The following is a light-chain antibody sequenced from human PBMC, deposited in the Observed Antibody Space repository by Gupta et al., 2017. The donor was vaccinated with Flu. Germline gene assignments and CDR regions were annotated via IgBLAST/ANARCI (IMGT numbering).Light chain of an antibody. CDR2: GNN. CDR3: QYYDNMSDSRV. V-gene: IGLV1-40*01. CDR1: SSNIGAYYD. Sequence: QSVLTQSPSVSGAPGQRVTISCTGSSSNIGAYYDVHWYQQLPGTAPKLLIYGNNNRPSGVPDRFSGSRSGNSASLAIKGLQAEDEGEYYCQYYDNMSDSRVFGGGTKVTVL. J-gene: IGLJ2*01.